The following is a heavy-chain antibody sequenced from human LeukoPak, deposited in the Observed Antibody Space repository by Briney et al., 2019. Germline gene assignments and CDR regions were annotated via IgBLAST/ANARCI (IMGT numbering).Heavy chain of an antibody. CDR1: GVSISSSSYY. Sequence: SETLSLTCTVSGVSISSSSYYWDWIRQPPGKGLEWIGSISYSGSTYYNPSLKSRVTISVDTSKNQFSLKLSSVTAADTAVYYCARNKRDVRYYDILTDYPKYFFDHWGQGTLVTVSS. CDR2: ISYSGST. J-gene: IGHJ4*02. D-gene: IGHD3-9*01. CDR3: ARNKRDVRYYDILTDYPKYFFDH. V-gene: IGHV4-39*07.